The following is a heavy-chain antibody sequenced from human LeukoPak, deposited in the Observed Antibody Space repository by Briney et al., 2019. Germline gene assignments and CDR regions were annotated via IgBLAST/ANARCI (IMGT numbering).Heavy chain of an antibody. CDR3: ARDPGPWYSSTWGYDY. Sequence: PGGSLRLSCTASGFTFSTYSMNWVRQAPGKGLEWLSYISSSGSIIYYADSVKGRFTISRDNAKNSLYLEMNSLRAEDTAVYYCARDPGPWYSSTWGYDYWGQGSLVTVSS. CDR1: GFTFSTYS. D-gene: IGHD2-2*01. V-gene: IGHV3-48*01. J-gene: IGHJ4*02. CDR2: ISSSGSII.